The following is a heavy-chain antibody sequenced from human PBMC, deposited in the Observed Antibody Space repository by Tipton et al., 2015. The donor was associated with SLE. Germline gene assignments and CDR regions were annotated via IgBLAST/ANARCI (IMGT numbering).Heavy chain of an antibody. CDR1: GYSISSGYY. Sequence: TLSLTCAVSGYSISSGYYWGWIRQPPGKGLEWIGSIYHSGSTYYNPSLKSRVTISVDTSKNQFSLKLSSVTAADTAVYYCARDSNLSGQLELRYWGQGTLITVSS. D-gene: IGHD1-7*01. J-gene: IGHJ4*02. CDR3: ARDSNLSGQLELRY. V-gene: IGHV4-38-2*02. CDR2: IYHSGST.